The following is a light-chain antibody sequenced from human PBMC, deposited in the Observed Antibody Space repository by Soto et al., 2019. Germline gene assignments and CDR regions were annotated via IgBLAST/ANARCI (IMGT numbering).Light chain of an antibody. V-gene: IGKV1-16*02. Sequence: DIQMTQSPSSLSASVGDRVTITCRASQVISNYVAWFQQKPGRAPKSLIYGASRLQSGVTSKFNGTGSGADFTLTISSLQPEDFGTYYCQQYNSYPFTFGPGTKVDIK. CDR1: QVISNY. CDR2: GAS. J-gene: IGKJ3*01. CDR3: QQYNSYPFT.